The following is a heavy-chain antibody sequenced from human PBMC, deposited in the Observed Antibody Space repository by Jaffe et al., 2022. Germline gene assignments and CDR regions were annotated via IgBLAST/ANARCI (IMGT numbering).Heavy chain of an antibody. CDR3: ARHEEARHQQLALSNWFDP. Sequence: QLQLQESGPGLVKPSETLSLTCTVSGGSISSSSYYWGWIRQPPGKGLEWIGSIYYSGSTYYNPSLKSRVTISVDTSKNQFSLKLSSVTAADTAVYYCARHEEARHQQLALSNWFDPWGQGTLVTVSS. J-gene: IGHJ5*02. V-gene: IGHV4-39*01. D-gene: IGHD6-13*01. CDR1: GGSISSSSYY. CDR2: IYYSGST.